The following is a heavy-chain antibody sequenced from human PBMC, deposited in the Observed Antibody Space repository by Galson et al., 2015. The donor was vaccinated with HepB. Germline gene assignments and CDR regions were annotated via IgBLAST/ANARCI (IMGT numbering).Heavy chain of an antibody. CDR3: ARERIRKIVVVTAVPRGTLDV. J-gene: IGHJ6*02. V-gene: IGHV1-46*01. CDR2: INPGGGRT. Sequence: SVKVSCKASGYTFTNYHMPWVRQAPGQGLEWMGIINPGGGRTSYAQRLQGRITMTRDTSTSTVYMELSSLRSEDTAIYYCARERIRKIVVVTAVPRGTLDVWGQGTTVTVSS. D-gene: IGHD2-21*02. CDR1: GYTFTNYH.